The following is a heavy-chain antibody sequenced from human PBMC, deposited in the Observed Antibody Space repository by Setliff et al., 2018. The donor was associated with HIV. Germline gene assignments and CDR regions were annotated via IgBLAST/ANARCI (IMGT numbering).Heavy chain of an antibody. Sequence: SETLSLTCTVYGGSFSNYYTNWIRQPPGKGLEWIGELSPSGTTRSNPSLQSRGTISLDTSNNQFSLKLTSVTAADTAVYYCARFEVTTVTTRDYWGQGTLVTVSS. V-gene: IGHV4-34*01. D-gene: IGHD4-17*01. CDR2: LSPSGTT. CDR1: GGSFSNYY. CDR3: ARFEVTTVTTRDY. J-gene: IGHJ4*02.